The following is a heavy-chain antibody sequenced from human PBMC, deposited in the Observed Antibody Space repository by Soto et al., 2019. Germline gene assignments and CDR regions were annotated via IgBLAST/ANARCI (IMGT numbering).Heavy chain of an antibody. Sequence: ASETLSLTCAVYGGSFSGYYWSWIRQPPGKGLEWIGEINHSGSTNYNPSLKSRVTISVDTSKNQFSLKLSSVTAADTAVYYCAATYYYGSGSSLDYYYSYGMDVWGQGTTVTVSS. CDR3: AATYYYGSGSSLDYYYSYGMDV. V-gene: IGHV4-34*01. D-gene: IGHD3-10*01. CDR1: GGSFSGYY. J-gene: IGHJ6*02. CDR2: INHSGST.